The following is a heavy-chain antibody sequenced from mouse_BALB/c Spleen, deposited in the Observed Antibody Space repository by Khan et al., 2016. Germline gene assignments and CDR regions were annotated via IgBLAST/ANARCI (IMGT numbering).Heavy chain of an antibody. CDR1: GFDFSRYW. D-gene: IGHD1-2*01. J-gene: IGHJ3*01. Sequence: EVKLLESGGGLVQPGGSLKLSCAASGFDFSRYWMSWVRQAPGKGLEWIGEINPDSSTINYTPSLKDKFIISRDNAKNTLYLQMSKVRSEDTALYYCARLHYYGRFADWGQGTLVTVSA. V-gene: IGHV4-1*02. CDR2: INPDSSTI. CDR3: ARLHYYGRFAD.